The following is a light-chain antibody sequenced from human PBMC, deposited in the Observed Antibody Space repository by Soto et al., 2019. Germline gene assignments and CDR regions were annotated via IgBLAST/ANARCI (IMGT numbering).Light chain of an antibody. J-gene: IGKJ1*01. CDR1: QSVSGW. Sequence: DLQMYQSPSTLSVSLAYTGTDTCRASQSVSGWLAWYQQKPGEAPKLLIYDASALPRGVPSRFSGSGSGTKFTLTIASLQPDDFATYCCQQYDTFSETFGPGTKVDIK. V-gene: IGKV1-5*01. CDR3: QQYDTFSET. CDR2: DAS.